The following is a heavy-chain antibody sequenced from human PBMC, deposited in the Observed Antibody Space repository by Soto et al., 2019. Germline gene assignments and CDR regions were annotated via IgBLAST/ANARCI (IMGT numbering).Heavy chain of an antibody. D-gene: IGHD6-13*01. CDR3: ARAPLAGSRWPFDY. V-gene: IGHV4-4*02. CDR2: IYHSGST. J-gene: IGHJ4*02. CDR1: GGSISSSNW. Sequence: QVQLQESGPGLVKPSGTLSLTCAVSGGSISSSNWWSWVRQPPGKGLEWIGEIYHSGSTNYNPSLQSRGTVSVDKSKHQFSLKLSSVTAADPAVYYCARAPLAGSRWPFDYWGQGPLVTVSS.